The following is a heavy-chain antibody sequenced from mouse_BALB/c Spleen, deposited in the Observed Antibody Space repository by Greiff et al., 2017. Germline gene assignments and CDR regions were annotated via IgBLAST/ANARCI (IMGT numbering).Heavy chain of an antibody. CDR1: GYTFTSYW. J-gene: IGHJ4*01. CDR3: TRGGGYYVGAMDY. CDR2: IYPGSGST. V-gene: IGHV1S22*01. Sequence: LQQPGSELVRPGASVKLSCKASGYTFTSYWMHWVKQRPGQGLEWIGNIYPGSGSTNYDEKFKSKATLTVDTSSSTAYMQLSSLTSEDSAVYYCTRGGGYYVGAMDYWGQGTSVTVSS. D-gene: IGHD2-3*01.